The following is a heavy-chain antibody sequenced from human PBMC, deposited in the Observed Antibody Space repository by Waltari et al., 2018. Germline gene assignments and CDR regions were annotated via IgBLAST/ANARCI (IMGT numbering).Heavy chain of an antibody. J-gene: IGHJ4*02. D-gene: IGHD7-27*01. Sequence: EVQLVESGGGLVHPGGSLRLPCAASGLPFSSSWRTWVRQAPGKGLEWVAIIKQDGSEKHYVDSVKGRFTISRDNAKNSLYLQMNSLRVEDTAIYYCARGNWAPFDYWGQGTLVTVSS. V-gene: IGHV3-7*01. CDR3: ARGNWAPFDY. CDR2: IKQDGSEK. CDR1: GLPFSSSW.